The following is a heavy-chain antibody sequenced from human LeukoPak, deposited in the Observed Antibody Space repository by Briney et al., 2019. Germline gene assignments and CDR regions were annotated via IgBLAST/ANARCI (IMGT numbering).Heavy chain of an antibody. V-gene: IGHV3-53*01. D-gene: IGHD2-15*01. Sequence: GGSLRLSCAASGFTVSSNYMSWVRQAPGKGLEWVSVIYSGGSTYYADSVKGRFTISRDNSKNTLYLQMNSLRAEDAAVYYCARALGEVAATYYFDYWGQGTLVIVSS. CDR3: ARALGEVAATYYFDY. CDR2: IYSGGST. CDR1: GFTVSSNY. J-gene: IGHJ4*02.